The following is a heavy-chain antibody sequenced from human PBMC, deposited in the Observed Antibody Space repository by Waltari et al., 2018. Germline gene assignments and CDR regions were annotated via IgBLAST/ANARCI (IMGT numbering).Heavy chain of an antibody. Sequence: EVQLLESGGGLVQPGGSLRLSCAASGFTCSSYAMSWVRQAPGKGLGWVSVIYSGGRSTSYADTVEGRFTISRDNSKNTLYLQMNSLRAEDTAVYYCAKDPVEWEPGYFQHWGQGTLFTVAS. V-gene: IGHV3-23*03. D-gene: IGHD1-26*01. CDR2: IYSGGRST. J-gene: IGHJ1*01. CDR1: GFTCSSYA. CDR3: AKDPVEWEPGYFQH.